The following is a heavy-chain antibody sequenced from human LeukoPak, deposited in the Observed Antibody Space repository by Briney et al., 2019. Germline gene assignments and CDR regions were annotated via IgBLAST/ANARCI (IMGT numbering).Heavy chain of an antibody. Sequence: GESLKISCKGSGYSFTSYWIAWVRQMPGKGLEWMGIIYPGDSDTRYSPSFQGQVTISADKSISTVYLQWSSLKASDTAIYYCARLLFYYGSGSPCDYWGQRTLVTVSS. CDR2: IYPGDSDT. D-gene: IGHD3-10*01. CDR3: ARLLFYYGSGSPCDY. V-gene: IGHV5-51*01. J-gene: IGHJ4*02. CDR1: GYSFTSYW.